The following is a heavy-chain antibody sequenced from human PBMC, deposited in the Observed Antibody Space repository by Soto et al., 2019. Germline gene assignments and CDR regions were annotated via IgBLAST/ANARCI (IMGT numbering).Heavy chain of an antibody. CDR3: ARDRSWYSGWFDP. D-gene: IGHD6-13*01. CDR1: GYTFTSYA. CDR2: INAGNGNT. Sequence: GASVKVSCKASGYTFTSYAMHWVRQAPGQRLEWMGRINAGNGNTKYSQKFQGRVTITRDTSASTAYMELSSLRSEDTAVYYCARDRSWYSGWFDPWGQGTLVTVSS. J-gene: IGHJ5*02. V-gene: IGHV1-3*01.